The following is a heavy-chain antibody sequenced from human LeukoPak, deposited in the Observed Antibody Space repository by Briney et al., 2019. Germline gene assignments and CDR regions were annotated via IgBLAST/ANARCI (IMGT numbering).Heavy chain of an antibody. CDR1: GYTFTNFD. CDR3: ARDDPLWFGELRRGSGYNWFDP. D-gene: IGHD3-10*01. V-gene: IGHV1-18*01. CDR2: ISAYNGNT. Sequence: ASVKVSCKTSGYTFTNFDLNWVRQAPGQGLEWMGWISAYNGNTNYAQKLQGRVTMTTDTSTSTAYMELRSLRSDDTAVYYCARDDPLWFGELRRGSGYNWFDPWGQGTLVTVSS. J-gene: IGHJ5*02.